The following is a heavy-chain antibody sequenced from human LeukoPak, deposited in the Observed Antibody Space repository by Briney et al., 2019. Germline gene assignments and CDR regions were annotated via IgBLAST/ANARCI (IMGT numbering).Heavy chain of an antibody. CDR3: ARDPAASLYYFDY. Sequence: ASVKVSCKAFGYTFTSNYMHWVRQAPGQGPEWMGVISPSGGSTTYAQKFQGRVTLTRDMSTSTDYLELSSLRSDDTAVYYCARDPAASLYYFDYWGQGTLVTVSS. CDR2: ISPSGGST. J-gene: IGHJ4*02. V-gene: IGHV1-46*01. D-gene: IGHD6-13*01. CDR1: GYTFTSNY.